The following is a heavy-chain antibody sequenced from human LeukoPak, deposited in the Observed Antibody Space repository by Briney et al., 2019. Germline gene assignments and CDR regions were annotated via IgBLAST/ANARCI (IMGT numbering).Heavy chain of an antibody. V-gene: IGHV3-23*01. Sequence: GGSLRLSCAASGFTFSSYAMSLVRQAAGKGLEWVSAISGSGGSTYYADSVKGRFTISIDNSKNTLYLQMNSLRAADTAVYYCAKNLDSSGYYLFDYWGQEPWSPSPQ. CDR1: GFTFSSYA. CDR2: ISGSGGST. J-gene: IGHJ4*01. CDR3: AKNLDSSGYYLFDY. D-gene: IGHD3-22*01.